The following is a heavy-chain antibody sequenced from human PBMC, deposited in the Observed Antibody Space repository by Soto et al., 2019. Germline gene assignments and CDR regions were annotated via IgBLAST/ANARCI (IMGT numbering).Heavy chain of an antibody. Sequence: ASVKVSCKASGYTFTGYYMHWVRQAPGQGLEWMGWINPNSGGTNYAQKFQGRVTMTRDTSISTAYMELSRLRSDDTAVYYCARDPQRYYYGMDVWGQGTTVTVSS. CDR2: INPNSGGT. CDR3: ARDPQRYYYGMDV. V-gene: IGHV1-2*02. CDR1: GYTFTGYY. J-gene: IGHJ6*02.